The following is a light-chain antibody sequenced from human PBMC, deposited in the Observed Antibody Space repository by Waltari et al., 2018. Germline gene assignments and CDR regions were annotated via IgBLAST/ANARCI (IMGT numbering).Light chain of an antibody. Sequence: QSVLTQPPSVSGAPGQRVTISCTGSSSNIGAGYDVHLYRDLPETAPKLLIYGKSNRPSGVPDRFSASKSGASASLAITGLQAEDEADYYCQSYDSRLRAWVFGGGTQLTVL. J-gene: IGLJ3*02. CDR3: QSYDSRLRAWV. V-gene: IGLV1-40*01. CDR2: GKS. CDR1: SSNIGAGYD.